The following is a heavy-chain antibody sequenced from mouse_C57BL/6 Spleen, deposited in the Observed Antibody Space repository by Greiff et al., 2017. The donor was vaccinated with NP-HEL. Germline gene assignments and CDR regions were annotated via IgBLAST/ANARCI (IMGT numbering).Heavy chain of an antibody. CDR1: DSEVFPIAY. V-gene: IGHV15-2*01. CDR3: ARSLSYDYKNMAMDY. J-gene: IGHJ4*01. CDR2: ILPSIGRT. Sequence: VQLQQSGSELRSPGSSVKLSCKDFDSEVFPIAYMSWVRQKPGHGFEWIGCILPSIGRTIYGEKFEDKATLDADTLSNTAYLELNSLTSEDSAIYYCARSLSYDYKNMAMDYWGQGTSVTVSS. D-gene: IGHD2-4*01.